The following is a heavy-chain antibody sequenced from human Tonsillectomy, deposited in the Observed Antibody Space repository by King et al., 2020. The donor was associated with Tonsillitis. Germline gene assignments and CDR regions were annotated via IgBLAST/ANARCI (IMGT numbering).Heavy chain of an antibody. J-gene: IGHJ4*02. CDR1: GFTFTAYY. D-gene: IGHD3-3*01. V-gene: IGHV1-2*02. CDR3: AKGRQYDFWSGYYGY. Sequence: QLVQSGAEVKKPGASVTVSCKASGFTFTAYYLHWVRQAPGQGLEWMGWINPKRGATYYAQKFQGRVSMTRDTSIGTAYMGLSRLSSDDTALYYCAKGRQYDFWSGYYGYWGQGTLVTVSS. CDR2: INPKRGAT.